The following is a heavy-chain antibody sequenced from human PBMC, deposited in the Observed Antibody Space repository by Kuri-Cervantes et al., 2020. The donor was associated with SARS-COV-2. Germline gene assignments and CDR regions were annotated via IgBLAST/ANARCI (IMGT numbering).Heavy chain of an antibody. V-gene: IGHV4-59*12. J-gene: IGHJ4*02. CDR1: GGSISSYY. CDR3: ARGTGSYYRFWSGSNFDY. Sequence: ESLKISCTVSGGSISSYYWSWIRQPPGKGLEWIGYIYYSGSTNYNPSLKSRVTISVDTSKNQFSPRLSSVTAADTAVYYCARGTGSYYRFWSGSNFDYWGQGTLVTVSS. CDR2: IYYSGST. D-gene: IGHD3-3*01.